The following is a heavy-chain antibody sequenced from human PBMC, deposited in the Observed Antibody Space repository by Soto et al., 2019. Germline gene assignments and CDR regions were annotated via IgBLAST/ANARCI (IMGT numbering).Heavy chain of an antibody. CDR1: GFTFSSYA. J-gene: IGHJ4*02. CDR2: ISYDGSNK. CDR3: ARAGWLREFDY. V-gene: IGHV3-30-3*01. D-gene: IGHD5-12*01. Sequence: GGSLRLSCAASGFTFSSYAMHWVRQAPGKGLEWVAVISYDGSNKYYADSVKGRFTISRDNSKNTLYLQMNSLRAEDTAVYYCARAGWLREFDYWGQGTLVTVSS.